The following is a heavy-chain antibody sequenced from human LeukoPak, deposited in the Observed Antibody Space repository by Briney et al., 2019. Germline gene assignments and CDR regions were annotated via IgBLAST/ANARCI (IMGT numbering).Heavy chain of an antibody. V-gene: IGHV3-48*03. D-gene: IGHD1-26*01. CDR3: ASSGSYFDY. CDR2: ITSSGSAI. Sequence: GGSLRLSCAASEFTFSSYEMNWLRQAPGKGLEWVSYITSSGSAIYYADSVKGRFTISRDNAKNSLYLQMNSLRAEDTAVYYCASSGSYFDYWGQGTLVTVSS. CDR1: EFTFSSYE. J-gene: IGHJ4*02.